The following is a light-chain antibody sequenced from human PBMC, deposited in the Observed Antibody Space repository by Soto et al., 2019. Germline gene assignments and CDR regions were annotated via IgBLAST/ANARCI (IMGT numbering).Light chain of an antibody. CDR3: QKYGSSPLT. CDR1: QSVSSSY. CDR2: GAS. V-gene: IGKV3-20*01. Sequence: EIVLTQSPGTLSLSPGERATLSCRASQSVSSSYLAWYQFTPGQAPRLLIYGASSRATGIPDRFSGSESGTDFNLTISGLESEDFAEYYWQKYGSSPLTFGGGTKVEIK. J-gene: IGKJ4*01.